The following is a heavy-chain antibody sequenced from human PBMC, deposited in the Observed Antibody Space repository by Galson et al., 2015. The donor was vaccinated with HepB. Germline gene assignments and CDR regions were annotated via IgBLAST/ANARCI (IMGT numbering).Heavy chain of an antibody. CDR1: GFTFSSYA. Sequence: LRLSCAASGFTFSSYAMSWVRQAPGKGLEWVSAISGSGGSTYYADSVKGRFTISRDNSKNTLYLQMNSLRAEDTAVYYCAKDSGYSSGWYEDYWGQGTLVTVSS. V-gene: IGHV3-23*01. J-gene: IGHJ4*02. CDR3: AKDSGYSSGWYEDY. D-gene: IGHD6-19*01. CDR2: ISGSGGST.